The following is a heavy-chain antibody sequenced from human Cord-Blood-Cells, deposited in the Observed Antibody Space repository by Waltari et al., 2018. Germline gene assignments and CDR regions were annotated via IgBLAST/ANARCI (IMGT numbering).Heavy chain of an antibody. V-gene: IGHV1-8*01. J-gene: IGHJ4*02. Sequence: QVTLVQSGAEVKKPGASVKVSCKASGYTFTSHDNNWVRQATRQGLEWMGWMNPNSGNTGDAQKFQGRVTMTRNTSISTAYMELSSLRSEDTAVYYCARGGHSGDPDFPSSYWGQGTLVTVSS. CDR1: GYTFTSHD. D-gene: IGHD7-27*01. CDR2: MNPNSGNT. CDR3: ARGGHSGDPDFPSSY.